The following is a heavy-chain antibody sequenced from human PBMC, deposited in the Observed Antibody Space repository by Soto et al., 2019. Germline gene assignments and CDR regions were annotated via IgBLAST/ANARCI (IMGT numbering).Heavy chain of an antibody. CDR3: ARAVPGTPFDY. V-gene: IGHV4-39*07. J-gene: IGHJ4*02. Sequence: PSETLSLTCTVSGGAVGSNNYYWGWIRQPPGKGLEWIGSVYHSGSTYYNPSLKSRVTISVDTSKNQSSLKLSSVTAADTAVYYCARAVPGTPFDYWGQGTMVTLSS. CDR2: VYHSGST. CDR1: GGAVGSNNYY. D-gene: IGHD3-10*01.